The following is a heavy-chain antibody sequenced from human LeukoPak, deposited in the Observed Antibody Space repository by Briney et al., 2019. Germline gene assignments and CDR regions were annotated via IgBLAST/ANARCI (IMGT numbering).Heavy chain of an antibody. V-gene: IGHV3-30*18. Sequence: GRSLRLSCAASGFTFSSYGMHWVRQAPGKGLEWVAVIWYGGSNKYYADSVKGRFTISRDNSKNTLYLQMNSLRAVDTAVYYCAKRMGPSIAATDLDYWGQGTLVTVSS. CDR3: AKRMGPSIAATDLDY. J-gene: IGHJ4*02. CDR2: IWYGGSNK. CDR1: GFTFSSYG. D-gene: IGHD6-13*01.